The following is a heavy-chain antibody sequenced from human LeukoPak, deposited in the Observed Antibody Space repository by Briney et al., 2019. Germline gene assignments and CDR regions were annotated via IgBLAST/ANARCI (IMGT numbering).Heavy chain of an antibody. CDR1: GYTFSGYY. CDR2: ISPNSDGT. CDR3: ARVGGTTSAIAFDI. J-gene: IGHJ3*02. V-gene: IGHV1-2*02. Sequence: GASVKVSCKASGYTFSGYYMHWVRQAPGQGLEWMGWISPNSDGTNYAQKFQGRVTMTRDTSISTAYMELSRLRSDDTAIYYCARVGGTTSAIAFDIWGQGTMVTVSS. D-gene: IGHD1-1*01.